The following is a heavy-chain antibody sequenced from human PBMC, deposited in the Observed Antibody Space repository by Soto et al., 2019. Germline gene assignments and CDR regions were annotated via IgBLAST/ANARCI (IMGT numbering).Heavy chain of an antibody. J-gene: IGHJ3*02. CDR1: VITCSSYA. D-gene: IGHD3-22*01. Sequence: WWSLRLSCSASVITCSSYAMSWFRQAPGQGLEWVSAISGSGGSTYYADSVKGRFTISRDNSKNTLYLQMNSLRAEDTAVYYCARTDSSGYYDRPFDIWGQGTMVTVS. CDR2: ISGSGGST. CDR3: ARTDSSGYYDRPFDI. V-gene: IGHV3-23*01.